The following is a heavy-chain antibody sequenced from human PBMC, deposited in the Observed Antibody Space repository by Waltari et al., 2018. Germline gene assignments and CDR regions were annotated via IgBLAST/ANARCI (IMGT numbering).Heavy chain of an antibody. CDR3: ARVYGPGTSYYYYMDV. Sequence: QVQLQESGPGLVKPSETLSLTCTVSGYSISSGYYWGWIRQPPGKGLEWIGSIYHSGSTYYTPSLKSRVTISVDTSKNQFSMMLSSVTAADTAVYYGARVYGPGTSYYYYMDVWGKGTTVTVSS. CDR1: GYSISSGYY. D-gene: IGHD3-16*01. J-gene: IGHJ6*03. V-gene: IGHV4-38-2*02. CDR2: IYHSGST.